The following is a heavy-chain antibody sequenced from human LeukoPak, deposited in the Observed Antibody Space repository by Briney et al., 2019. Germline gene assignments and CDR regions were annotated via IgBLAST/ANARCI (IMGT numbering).Heavy chain of an antibody. CDR1: GGSISSHY. CDR2: IYYSGST. D-gene: IGHD1-7*01. Sequence: PSETLSLTCTVSGGSISSHYWSWIRQPPGKGLEWIGYIYYSGSTNYNPSLKSRVTISVDTSKNQFSLKLSSVTAADTAVYYCARGQLKLQHYYYYIDVWGKGTTVTVSS. J-gene: IGHJ6*03. CDR3: ARGQLKLQHYYYYIDV. V-gene: IGHV4-59*11.